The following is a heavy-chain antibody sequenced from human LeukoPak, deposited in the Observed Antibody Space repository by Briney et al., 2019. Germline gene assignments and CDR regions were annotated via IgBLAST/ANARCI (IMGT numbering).Heavy chain of an antibody. CDR3: AKSIINRSYFDS. D-gene: IGHD1-14*01. CDR2: FSGGGAT. V-gene: IGHV3-23*01. J-gene: IGHJ4*02. Sequence: GGSLRLSCAASGFTFSSNNMNWVRQAPGKGLEWVSTFSGGGATYYADSVKGRFTISRDNSKNTLYLQINSLRTEGTAVYYCAKSIINRSYFDSWGQGTLVTVSS. CDR1: GFTFSSNN.